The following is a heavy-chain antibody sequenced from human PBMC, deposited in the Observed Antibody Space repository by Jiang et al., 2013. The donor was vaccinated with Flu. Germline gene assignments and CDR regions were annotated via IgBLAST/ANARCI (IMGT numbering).Heavy chain of an antibody. CDR1: GGSISSSNW. CDR2: IYHSGST. CDR3: ARAGMYDSSGYSFDY. V-gene: IGHV4-4*02. J-gene: IGHJ4*02. D-gene: IGHD3-22*01. Sequence: GPGLVKPSGTLSLTCAVSGGSISSSNWWSWVRQPPGKGLEWIGEIYHSGSTNYNPSLKSRVTISVDKSKNQFSLKLSSVTAADTAVYYCARAGMYDSSGYSFDYWGQGTLVTVSS.